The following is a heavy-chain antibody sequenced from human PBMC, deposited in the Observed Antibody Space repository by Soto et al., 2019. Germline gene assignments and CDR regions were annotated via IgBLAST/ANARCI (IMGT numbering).Heavy chain of an antibody. V-gene: IGHV1-69*06. Sequence: ASVKVSCKASGGTFSSYAISWVRQAPGQGLEWMGGIIPIFGTANYAQKFQGRVTITADKSTSTAYMELSSLRSEDTAVYYCARGNAPGAYYYYYGMDVWGQGTTVTVSS. CDR1: GGTFSSYA. CDR3: ARGNAPGAYYYYYGMDV. CDR2: IIPIFGTA. D-gene: IGHD3-10*01. J-gene: IGHJ6*02.